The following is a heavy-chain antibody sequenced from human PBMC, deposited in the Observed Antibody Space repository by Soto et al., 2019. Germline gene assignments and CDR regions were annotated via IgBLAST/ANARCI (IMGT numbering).Heavy chain of an antibody. D-gene: IGHD2-15*01. CDR2: IYWDDDK. J-gene: IGHJ6*02. CDR3: AHVLVVVANYGMDV. V-gene: IGHV2-5*02. CDR1: GFSLSTSGVG. Sequence: QITLKESGPTLVKPTQPLTLTCTFSGFSLSTSGVGVGWIRQPPGKALEWLALIYWDDDKRYSPSLTSRLTITKDTSKNQGVLTMTTMDPVDTATYYCAHVLVVVANYGMDVWGQGTTVTVSS.